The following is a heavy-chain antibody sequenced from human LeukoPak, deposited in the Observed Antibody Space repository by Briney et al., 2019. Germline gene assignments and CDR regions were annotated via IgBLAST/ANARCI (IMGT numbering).Heavy chain of an antibody. J-gene: IGHJ5*02. V-gene: IGHV3-64*02. CDR1: GFTFSGYS. Sequence: GGSLRLSCAASGFTFSGYSMHWSRQAPGKGLKYVSYISGSGDGTDYADSVKGRFTISRDNSKSALYLQMGSLRAEDMAVYYCARQKGTGSNWFDHWGQGTLVTVSS. CDR2: ISGSGDGT. CDR3: ARQKGTGSNWFDH. D-gene: IGHD1-1*01.